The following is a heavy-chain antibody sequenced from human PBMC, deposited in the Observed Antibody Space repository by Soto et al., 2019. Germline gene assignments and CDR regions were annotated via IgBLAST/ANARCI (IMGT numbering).Heavy chain of an antibody. CDR2: INQAGSEK. CDR1: GFVFRSHW. CDR3: ATEDFWSGYYYYTGMDV. J-gene: IGHJ6*02. Sequence: PGGSLRLSCAASGFVFRSHWQSWVRQAPGKGLEWVANINQAGSEKFYVDSVKGRFTISRDNTKNSLYLQMNRLRAEDTAVYYCATEDFWSGYYYYTGMDVWGQGTTVTVSS. V-gene: IGHV3-7*03. D-gene: IGHD3-3*01.